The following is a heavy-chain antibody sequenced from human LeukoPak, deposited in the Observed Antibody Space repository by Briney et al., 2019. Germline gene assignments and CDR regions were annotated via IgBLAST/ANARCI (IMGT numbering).Heavy chain of an antibody. Sequence: ASVKVSCKAPGYTFTGYYMHWVRQAPGQGLEWMGRINPNSGGTNYAQKFQGRVTMTRDTSISTAYMELSRLRSDDTAVYYCAREEKDYYDSTYWGQGTLVTVSS. CDR2: INPNSGGT. CDR3: AREEKDYYDSTY. CDR1: GYTFTGYY. J-gene: IGHJ4*02. V-gene: IGHV1-2*06. D-gene: IGHD3-22*01.